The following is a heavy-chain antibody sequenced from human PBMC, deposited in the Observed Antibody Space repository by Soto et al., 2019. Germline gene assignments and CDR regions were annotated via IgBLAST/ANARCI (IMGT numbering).Heavy chain of an antibody. J-gene: IGHJ3*02. CDR2: IIPIFGTA. V-gene: IGHV1-69*13. CDR3: ARVRRQITMIVVVINDAFDI. CDR1: GGTFSSYA. Sequence: ASVKVSCKASGGTFSSYAISWVRQAPGQGLEWMGGIIPIFGTANYAQKFQGRVTITADESTSTAYMELSSLRSEDTAVYYCARVRRQITMIVVVINDAFDIWG. D-gene: IGHD3-22*01.